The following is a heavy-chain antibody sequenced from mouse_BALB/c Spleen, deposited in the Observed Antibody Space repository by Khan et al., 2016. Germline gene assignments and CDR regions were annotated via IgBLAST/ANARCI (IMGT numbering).Heavy chain of an antibody. V-gene: IGHV1-87*01. D-gene: IGHD1-1*01. J-gene: IGHJ2*01. CDR1: GYTFTSYW. CDR3: ASYYGSSDDYFDY. Sequence: QVQLKESGAELARPGASVKLSCKASGYTFTSYWMQWVKQRPGQGLEWIGAIYPGDGATRYTQKFKGKATLTADKSSSTAYMQLSSLASEDSAVYYCASYYGSSDDYFDYWGQGTTLTVSS. CDR2: IYPGDGAT.